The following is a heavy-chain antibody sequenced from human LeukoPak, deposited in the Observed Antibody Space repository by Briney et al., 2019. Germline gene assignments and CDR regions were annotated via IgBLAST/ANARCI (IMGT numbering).Heavy chain of an antibody. D-gene: IGHD5-12*01. CDR2: IYPGDSDT. Sequence: GESLKISCNGSGYXFTTYWISWVRQMPGKGLEWMGIIYPGDSDTRYSPSFQGQVTISADKSVSTAYLQWSSLKSSDTAMYYCARPLRSGYLLDYWGQGTLVTVSS. V-gene: IGHV5-51*01. CDR3: ARPLRSGYLLDY. J-gene: IGHJ4*02. CDR1: GYXFTTYW.